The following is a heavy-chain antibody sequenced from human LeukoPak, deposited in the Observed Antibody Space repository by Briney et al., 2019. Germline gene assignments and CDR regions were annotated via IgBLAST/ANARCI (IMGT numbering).Heavy chain of an antibody. D-gene: IGHD4-17*01. J-gene: IGHJ4*02. V-gene: IGHV3-30*18. CDR2: ISYDGSNK. CDR1: GFTFSTYA. Sequence: GGSLRLSCAASGFTFSTYAMHWVRQAPGKGLEWVAVISYDGSNKYYPDSVKGRFTISRDNSKNTLFLQMNSLRTDDTAVYYCAKTDYGDRGVDYWGQGTLVTVSS. CDR3: AKTDYGDRGVDY.